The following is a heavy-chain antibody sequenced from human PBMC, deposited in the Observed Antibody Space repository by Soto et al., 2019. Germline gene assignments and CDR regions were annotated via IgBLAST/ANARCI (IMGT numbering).Heavy chain of an antibody. V-gene: IGHV4-30-2*01. D-gene: IGHD3-22*01. CDR1: GGSISSGGYS. Sequence: PSETLSLTCAVSGGSISSGGYSWSWIRQPPGKGLEWIGYIYHSGSTYYNPSLKSRVTISVDRSKNQFSLKLSSVTAADTAVYYCARGRVVVITTGYFDYWGQGTLVTVSS. CDR3: ARGRVVVITTGYFDY. CDR2: IYHSGST. J-gene: IGHJ4*02.